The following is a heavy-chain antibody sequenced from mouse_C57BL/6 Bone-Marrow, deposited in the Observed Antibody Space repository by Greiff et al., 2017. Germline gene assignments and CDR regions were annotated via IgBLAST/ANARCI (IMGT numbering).Heavy chain of an antibody. V-gene: IGHV1-64*01. D-gene: IGHD1-1*01. CDR2: IHPHSGST. CDR3: ARYYGSYFDY. Sequence: QVQLQQPGAELVKPGASVKLSCKASGYTFTSYWMHWVKQRPGQGLEWIGMIHPHSGSTNYNEKFKSKATLTVDKSSSTAYMQLSSLTSEDSAVYYCARYYGSYFDYWGQGTTLTVSS. CDR1: GYTFTSYW. J-gene: IGHJ2*01.